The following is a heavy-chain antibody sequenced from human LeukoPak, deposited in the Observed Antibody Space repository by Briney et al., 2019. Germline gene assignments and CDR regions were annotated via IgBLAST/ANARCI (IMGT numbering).Heavy chain of an antibody. CDR3: ARDGGLHTNFDY. CDR2: TKPDGSAE. Sequence: GGSLRLSCAASVFSFRNYWMAWVRQAPGKGLEWVANTKPDGSAEYYADSVRGRFTASRDNANNLLYLQMNRLRAEDTAVYYCARDGGLHTNFDYWGQGTLLTVSS. CDR1: VFSFRNYW. D-gene: IGHD2-15*01. J-gene: IGHJ4*02. V-gene: IGHV3-7*01.